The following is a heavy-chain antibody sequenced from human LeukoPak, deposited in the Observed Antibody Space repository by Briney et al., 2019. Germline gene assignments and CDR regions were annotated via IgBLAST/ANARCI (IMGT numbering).Heavy chain of an antibody. J-gene: IGHJ6*03. CDR3: ARIAGGYGSGSYYYYYYYMDV. V-gene: IGHV1-18*01. CDR1: GYTFTSYG. D-gene: IGHD3-10*01. CDR2: ISAYNGNT. Sequence: ASVKVSCKASGYTFTSYGISWVRQAPGQGLEWMGWISAYNGNTNYAQKLQGRVTITRNTSISTAYMELSSLRSEDTAVYYCARIAGGYGSGSYYYYYYYMDVWGKGTTVTVSS.